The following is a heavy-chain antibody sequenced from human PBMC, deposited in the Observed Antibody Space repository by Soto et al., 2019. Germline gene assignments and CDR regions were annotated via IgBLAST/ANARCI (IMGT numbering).Heavy chain of an antibody. J-gene: IGHJ4*02. CDR3: AKGKLRFLEWLLSLFDY. V-gene: IGHV3-30*18. D-gene: IGHD3-3*01. CDR1: GFTFSSYG. Sequence: LRLSCAASGFTFSSYGMHWVRQAPGKGLEWVAVISYDGSNKYYADSVKGRFTISRDNSKNTLYLQMNSLRAEDTAVYYCAKGKLRFLEWLLSLFDYWGQGTLVTVSS. CDR2: ISYDGSNK.